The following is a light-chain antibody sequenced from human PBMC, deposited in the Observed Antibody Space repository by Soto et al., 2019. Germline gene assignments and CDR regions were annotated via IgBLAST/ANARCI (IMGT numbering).Light chain of an antibody. CDR3: QKYNGAPRA. V-gene: IGKV1-27*01. CDR1: QGITNY. J-gene: IGKJ1*01. CDR2: AAS. Sequence: DIPMTQSPSSLSASVGDRVTISCRASQGITNYLAWYQQKPGKVPKLLIYAASTLQSGVPSRFSGSGSGTDFTLTISSLQPEDVATYYCQKYNGAPRAFGQGTKVEIK.